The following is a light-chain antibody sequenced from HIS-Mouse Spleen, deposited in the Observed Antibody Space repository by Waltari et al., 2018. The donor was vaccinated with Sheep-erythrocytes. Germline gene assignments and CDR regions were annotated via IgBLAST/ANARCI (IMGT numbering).Light chain of an antibody. CDR2: EDN. J-gene: IGLJ3*02. V-gene: IGLV6-57*04. CDR3: QSYDSSNHGV. CDR1: SGSIASNY. Sequence: NFMLTQPHSVSESPGKTVTISCTRSSGSIASNYVQWYQPRPGRAPTTVIYEDNQRPSWVPDRCSGSIDSSSNSASRTISGLKTEDEADYYCQSYDSSNHGVFGGGTKLTVL.